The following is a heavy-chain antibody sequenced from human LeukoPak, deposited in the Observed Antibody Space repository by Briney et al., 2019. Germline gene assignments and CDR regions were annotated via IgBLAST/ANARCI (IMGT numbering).Heavy chain of an antibody. CDR1: GYTFTVYH. J-gene: IGHJ4*02. D-gene: IGHD4-17*01. CDR2: IHPNSGGT. CDR3: ARGRVSTVTTAY. V-gene: IGHV1-2*02. Sequence: ASVKVSCKASGYTFTVYHMHWVRQAPGQGLEWMGWIHPNSGGTNYAQEFQGRVTMTRDTSISTAYMELSRLRYDDTAVYYCARGRVSTVTTAYWGQGTLVTVSS.